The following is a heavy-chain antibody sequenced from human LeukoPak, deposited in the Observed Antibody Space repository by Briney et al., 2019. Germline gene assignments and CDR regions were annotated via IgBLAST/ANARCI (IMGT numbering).Heavy chain of an antibody. CDR3: ASGLPGRFYSSPSCFDP. Sequence: PSETLSLTCAVYGGSFSGYYWSWIRQPPGKGLEGIGEINHSGSTNYNPSLKSRLTISVDTSKNQFSLKLSSVTAADTAVYYCASGLPGRFYSSPSCFDPWGPGTLVTVSS. V-gene: IGHV4-34*01. CDR1: GGSFSGYY. J-gene: IGHJ5*02. D-gene: IGHD6-13*01. CDR2: INHSGST.